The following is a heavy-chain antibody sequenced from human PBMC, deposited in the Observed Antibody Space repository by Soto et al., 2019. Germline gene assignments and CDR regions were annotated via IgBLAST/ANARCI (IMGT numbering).Heavy chain of an antibody. V-gene: IGHV3-21*01. J-gene: IGHJ6*02. CDR2: ISSRSSYI. Sequence: EVQLAESGGGLVKPRGSLRLSCAASGFTFHTYTMNWVRQAPGKGLEWVSSISSRSSYIYYADSVKGRFTISRDDARNSLYLQMSGLRVEDTAVYYCAREEVSRPNTYHGLDVWGQGTTVTVSS. CDR1: GFTFHTYT. CDR3: AREEVSRPNTYHGLDV.